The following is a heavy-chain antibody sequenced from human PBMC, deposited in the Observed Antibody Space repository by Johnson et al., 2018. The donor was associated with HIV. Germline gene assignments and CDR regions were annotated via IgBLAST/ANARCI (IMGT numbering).Heavy chain of an antibody. V-gene: IGHV3-30*03. CDR3: ARGLTGTRRDAFDI. Sequence: QLRLVESGGGLVHPGGSLRLSCAASGFTFSTSGMHWVRQAPGKGLEWVAVISNDGSNKYYADSVKGRFTISRDNSKNTLYLQMNSLRAEDTAVYYCARGLTGTRRDAFDIWGQGTMVTVSS. CDR1: GFTFSTSG. J-gene: IGHJ3*02. D-gene: IGHD1-7*01. CDR2: ISNDGSNK.